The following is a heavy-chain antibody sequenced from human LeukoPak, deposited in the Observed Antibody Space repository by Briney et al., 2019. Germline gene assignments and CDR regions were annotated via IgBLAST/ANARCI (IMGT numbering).Heavy chain of an antibody. J-gene: IGHJ4*02. CDR3: AKGGDGYILAYFDY. CDR2: IDYSGGSS. CDR1: GFTLSSYE. Sequence: GGSLRLSCTVSGFTLSSYEMSWIRQAPGRGLEWVSSIDYSGGSSYYADSVKGRFTISRDNSKDTLYLQMNNLRAEDTAVYYCAKGGDGYILAYFDYWGQGTLVTVSS. D-gene: IGHD5-24*01. V-gene: IGHV3-23*01.